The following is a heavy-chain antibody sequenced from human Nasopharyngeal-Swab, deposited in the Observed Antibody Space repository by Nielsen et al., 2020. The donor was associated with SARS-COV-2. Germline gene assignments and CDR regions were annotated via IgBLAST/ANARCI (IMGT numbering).Heavy chain of an antibody. J-gene: IGHJ4*02. V-gene: IGHV3-23*01. CDR3: ATDDYVWGSYRYEY. CDR2: ISGSGGST. CDR1: GFTFSSYA. Sequence: LSLTCAAPGFTFSSYAISWVRQAPGKGLEWVAAISGSGGSTYYADSVKGRFTLSRDNSKNTLYLQMNRLRDEDTAVDYCATDDYVWGSYRYEYWGQGTLVTVSS. D-gene: IGHD3-16*02.